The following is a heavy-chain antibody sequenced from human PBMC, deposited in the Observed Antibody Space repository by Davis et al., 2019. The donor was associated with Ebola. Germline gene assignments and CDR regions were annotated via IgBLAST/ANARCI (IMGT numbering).Heavy chain of an antibody. Sequence: GESLKISCQGSGYSFSTYWISWVRQMPGKGLEWMGKIDPSDSSTNYSPSFQGHISISTDNSIRTAYLQWSSLKASDTAVYYCARHRDYDDADRHFQYYFDYWGQGTLVTVSS. D-gene: IGHD3-22*01. J-gene: IGHJ4*02. CDR2: IDPSDSST. CDR1: GYSFSTYW. CDR3: ARHRDYDDADRHFQYYFDY. V-gene: IGHV5-10-1*01.